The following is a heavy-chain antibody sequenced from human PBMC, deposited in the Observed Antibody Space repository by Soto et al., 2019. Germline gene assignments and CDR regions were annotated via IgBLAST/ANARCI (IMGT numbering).Heavy chain of an antibody. Sequence: GGSLRLSCAASGFTFSSYAMSWVRQAPGKGLEWVSTIGGSGGSTYYADSVKGRFTISRDNSKNTLYLQMNSLRAEDTAVYHCAKGGITAGFDYWGQGILVTVSS. D-gene: IGHD3-10*01. CDR2: IGGSGGST. V-gene: IGHV3-23*01. CDR3: AKGGITAGFDY. CDR1: GFTFSSYA. J-gene: IGHJ4*02.